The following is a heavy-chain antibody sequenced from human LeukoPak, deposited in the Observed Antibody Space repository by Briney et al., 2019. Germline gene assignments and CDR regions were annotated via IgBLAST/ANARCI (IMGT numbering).Heavy chain of an antibody. J-gene: IGHJ4*02. CDR3: AGFDILTGYPHFDY. CDR1: GGSLSSYY. CDR2: IYYSGST. D-gene: IGHD3-9*01. Sequence: SETLSLTCTVSGGSLSSYYWSWIRQPPGKGLEWIGYIYYSGSTNYNPSLKSRVTISVDTSKNQFSLKLSSVTAADTAVYYCAGFDILTGYPHFDYWGQGTLVTVSS. V-gene: IGHV4-59*01.